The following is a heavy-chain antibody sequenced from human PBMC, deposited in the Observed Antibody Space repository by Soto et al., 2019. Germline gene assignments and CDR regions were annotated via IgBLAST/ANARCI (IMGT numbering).Heavy chain of an antibody. J-gene: IGHJ4*02. V-gene: IGHV3-23*01. Sequence: EVQLLESGGGLVQPGGSLRLSCAASGFTFSSYAMSWVRQAPGKGLEWVSTISGSGGSTYYADSVKGRFTITRDKSKNTLYLQMNSLRADDTAVYYWAKRRDGYNYDYWGQGTLVTVSS. CDR2: ISGSGGST. CDR3: AKRRDGYNYDY. D-gene: IGHD5-12*01. CDR1: GFTFSSYA.